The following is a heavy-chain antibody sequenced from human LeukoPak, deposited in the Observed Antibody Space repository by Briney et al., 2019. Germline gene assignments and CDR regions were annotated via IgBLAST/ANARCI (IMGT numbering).Heavy chain of an antibody. CDR3: AKERLVRAHYYYGMDV. D-gene: IGHD6-6*01. J-gene: IGHJ6*02. CDR2: ISWNSGSI. V-gene: IGHV3-9*01. CDR1: GFTFDDYA. Sequence: PGGSLRLSCAASGFTFDDYAMHWVRQAPGKGLEWVSGISWNSGSIGYADSVKGRFTISRDNAKNSLYLQMNSLRAEDTALYYCAKERLVRAHYYYGMDVWGQGTTVTVSS.